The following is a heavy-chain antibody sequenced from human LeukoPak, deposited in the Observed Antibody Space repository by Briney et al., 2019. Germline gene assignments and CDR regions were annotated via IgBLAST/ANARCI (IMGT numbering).Heavy chain of an antibody. CDR3: ARGQQEMVDY. V-gene: IGHV4-59*12. CDR2: IYYSGST. D-gene: IGHD5-24*01. J-gene: IGHJ4*02. Sequence: SETLFLTCTVSGGSISSYYWSWIRQPPVKGLEWIGYIYYSGSTNYNPSLKSRVTISVDTSKNQFSLKLSSVTAADTAVYYCARGQQEMVDYWGQGTLVTVSS. CDR1: GGSISSYY.